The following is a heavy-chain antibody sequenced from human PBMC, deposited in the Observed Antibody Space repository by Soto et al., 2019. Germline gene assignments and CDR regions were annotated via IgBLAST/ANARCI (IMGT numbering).Heavy chain of an antibody. V-gene: IGHV3-30*18. D-gene: IGHD4-17*01. J-gene: IGHJ6*02. CDR3: AKDSGDYYYGMDV. CDR2: ISYDGSNK. CDR1: GFTFSSYG. Sequence: PGGSLRLSCAASGFTFSSYGMHWVRQAPGKGLEWVAVISYDGSNKYYADSVKGRFTISRDNSKNTLYLQMNSLRAEDTAVYYCAKDSGDYYYGMDVWRQGITISVSS.